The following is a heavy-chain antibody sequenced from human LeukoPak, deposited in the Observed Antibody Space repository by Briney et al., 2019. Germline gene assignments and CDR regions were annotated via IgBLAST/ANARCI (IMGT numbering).Heavy chain of an antibody. CDR2: IDYSGGST. CDR1: GFTLSSYE. D-gene: IGHD2-2*01. J-gene: IGHJ4*02. Sequence: TGGSLRLSCTASGFTLSSYEMSWIRQAPGKGLEWFSSIDYSGGSTHYADSVMGRFTISRDNSKNTLYLQMNSLRAEDTAVYYCAKADIVVVPAATPGDYWGQGTLVTVSS. V-gene: IGHV3-23*01. CDR3: AKADIVVVPAATPGDY.